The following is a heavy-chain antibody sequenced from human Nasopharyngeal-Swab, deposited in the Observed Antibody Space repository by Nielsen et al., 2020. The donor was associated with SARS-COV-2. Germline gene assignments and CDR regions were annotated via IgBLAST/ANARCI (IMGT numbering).Heavy chain of an antibody. CDR2: IYYSGST. J-gene: IGHJ3*02. V-gene: IGHV4-31*03. Sequence: SETLSLTCTVSGGSISSGGYYWSWIRQHPGKGLEWIGYIYYSGSTYYNPSLKSRVTISVDTSKNPFSLKLSSVTAADTAVYYCARAPRVVVVIISAFDIWGQGTMVTVSS. D-gene: IGHD3-22*01. CDR3: ARAPRVVVVIISAFDI. CDR1: GGSISSGGYY.